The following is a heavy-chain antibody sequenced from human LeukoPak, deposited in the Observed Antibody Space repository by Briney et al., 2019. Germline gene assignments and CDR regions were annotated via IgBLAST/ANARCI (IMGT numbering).Heavy chain of an antibody. V-gene: IGHV3-48*01. CDR1: GFRFSSYD. Sequence: GGSLRLSCVGSGFRFSSYDMNWVRQAPGRGLEWLSYLTRTSSATWYADSVKGRFTIFRDNAKSSLYLQMNSLRVEDTAVYYCATGGSEYRSDWFDSWGQGTLVNVAS. CDR2: LTRTSSAT. J-gene: IGHJ5*01. D-gene: IGHD5-18*01. CDR3: ATGGSEYRSDWFDS.